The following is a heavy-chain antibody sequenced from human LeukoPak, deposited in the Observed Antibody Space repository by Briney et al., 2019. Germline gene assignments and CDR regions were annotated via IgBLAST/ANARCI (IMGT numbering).Heavy chain of an antibody. CDR2: MNPNSGNT. CDR1: GYTFTSYD. J-gene: IGHJ4*02. V-gene: IGHV1-8*01. D-gene: IGHD3-3*01. CDR3: ARGRSHDFWSGYYF. Sequence: ASVKVSCKAPGYTFTSYDINWVRQATGQGLEWMGWMNPNSGNTGYAQKFQGRVTMTRNTSISTAYMELSSLRSEDTAVYYCARGRSHDFWSGYYFWGQGTLVTVSS.